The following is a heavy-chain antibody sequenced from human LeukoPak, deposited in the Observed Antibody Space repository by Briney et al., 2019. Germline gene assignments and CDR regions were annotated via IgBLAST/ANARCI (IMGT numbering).Heavy chain of an antibody. CDR2: ISSNGGST. V-gene: IGHV3-64*01. CDR3: ARGPLSGWFACYFDY. CDR1: GFTFSSYA. Sequence: PGGSLRLSCAASGFTFSSYAMHWVRQAPGKGLEYVSAISSNGGSTYYANSVKGRFTISRDNSKNTLYLQMGSLRAEDMAVYYCARGPLSGWFACYFDYWGQGTLVTVSS. D-gene: IGHD6-19*01. J-gene: IGHJ4*02.